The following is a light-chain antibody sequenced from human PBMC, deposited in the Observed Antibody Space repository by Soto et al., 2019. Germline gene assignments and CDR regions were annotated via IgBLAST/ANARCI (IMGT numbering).Light chain of an antibody. J-gene: IGLJ1*01. CDR1: SSDVGGYNY. Sequence: QSALTQPPSASGSPGQSVTISCTGTSSDVGGYNYVSWYQQNPGKVPKLMIYEVNKRPSGVPDRFSGSKSGNTASLTVSGLQAEAEADYYCTSYAGGNNVFGTGTKVTVL. V-gene: IGLV2-8*01. CDR3: TSYAGGNNV. CDR2: EVN.